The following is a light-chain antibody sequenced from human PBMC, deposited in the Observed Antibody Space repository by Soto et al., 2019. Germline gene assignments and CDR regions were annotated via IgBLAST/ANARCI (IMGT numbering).Light chain of an antibody. CDR2: WAS. CDR1: QSVLYSSNNKNY. V-gene: IGKV4-1*01. Sequence: DIVMTQSPDSLAVSLGERATINCKSSQSVLYSSNNKNYLAWYQQKPGQPPKLLIYWASTRESGVPDRFSGGGSGTDFTLTIGSLQAEDVAVYYCQQYYSTPPTFGGGTKVEIK. CDR3: QQYYSTPPT. J-gene: IGKJ4*01.